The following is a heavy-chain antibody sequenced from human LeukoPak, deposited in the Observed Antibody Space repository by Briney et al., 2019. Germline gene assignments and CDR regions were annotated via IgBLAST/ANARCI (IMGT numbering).Heavy chain of an antibody. Sequence: SETLSLTCTVSGGSISSYYWSWIRQPPGKGLEWIGYIYTSESTNYNPSLKSRVTISVDTSKTQFSLKLSSVTAADTAVYYCARLIRYSAHFDYWGQGTLVTVSS. J-gene: IGHJ4*02. CDR2: IYTSEST. V-gene: IGHV4-4*09. CDR3: ARLIRYSAHFDY. CDR1: GGSISSYY. D-gene: IGHD2-21*01.